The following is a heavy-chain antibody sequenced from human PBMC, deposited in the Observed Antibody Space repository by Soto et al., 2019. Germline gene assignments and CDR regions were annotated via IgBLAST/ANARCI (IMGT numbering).Heavy chain of an antibody. CDR2: LNSRSGAT. Sequence: QVQLVQSGAEVEKPGASVKVSCKTSGYTFSDHYIHWVRQAPGQGLEWIGWLNSRSGATNYAQKFRGWVNMTRDTSIRTAYMELSSRKSDDTAVYYCARGVGTSWFDPWGQGSLVTGSS. CDR1: GYTFSDHY. V-gene: IGHV1-2*04. J-gene: IGHJ5*02. D-gene: IGHD2-2*01. CDR3: ARGVGTSWFDP.